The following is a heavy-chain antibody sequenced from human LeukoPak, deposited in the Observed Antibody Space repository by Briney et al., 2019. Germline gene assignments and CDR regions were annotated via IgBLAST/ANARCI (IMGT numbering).Heavy chain of an antibody. V-gene: IGHV1-69*08. D-gene: IGHD1-26*01. Sequence: SVKVSCKASGGTLNSHTFSWVRQAPGRGLEWMGRITPITDSAKYAQNFQDRVSITADKSTSTVYMELSSLRSEDTAVYFCARVNLRGSQYNWFDPWGQGTLVTVSS. J-gene: IGHJ5*02. CDR1: GGTLNSHT. CDR3: ARVNLRGSQYNWFDP. CDR2: ITPITDSA.